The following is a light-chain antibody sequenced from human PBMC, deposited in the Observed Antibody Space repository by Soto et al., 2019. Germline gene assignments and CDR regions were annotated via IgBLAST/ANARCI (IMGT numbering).Light chain of an antibody. J-gene: IGKJ5*01. Sequence: DIQMTQSPSTLSGSVGDRVTITCRASQTISSWLAWYQQKPGEAPKLLIYDASALPRGVPSRFSGSGSGTEFTLTISSLQPDDFATYYCQQYNSYSYTFGQGTRLEI. CDR1: QTISSW. CDR3: QQYNSYSYT. CDR2: DAS. V-gene: IGKV1-5*01.